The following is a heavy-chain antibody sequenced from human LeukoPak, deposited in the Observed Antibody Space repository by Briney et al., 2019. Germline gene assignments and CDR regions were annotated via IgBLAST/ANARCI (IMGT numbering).Heavy chain of an antibody. J-gene: IGHJ2*01. CDR2: VFHSGNT. Sequence: PSETLSLTCTVSGYSISSTYYWGWIRQPPGKGLEWVGSVFHSGNTYYNPSLKSRVTISVDTSKNQFSLKLSSVTAADTAVYYCAGVYYSGSYDYWYFDLWGRGTLVTVSS. V-gene: IGHV4-38-2*02. D-gene: IGHD1-26*01. CDR1: GYSISSTYY. CDR3: AGVYYSGSYDYWYFDL.